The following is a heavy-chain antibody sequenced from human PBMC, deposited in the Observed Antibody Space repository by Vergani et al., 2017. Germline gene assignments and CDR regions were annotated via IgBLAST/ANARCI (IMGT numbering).Heavy chain of an antibody. CDR1: GFSLSTSGVG. Sequence: QITLKESGPTLVKPTQTLTLTCTFSGFSLSTSGVGVGWIRQPPGKALEWLALIYWDDDKRYSPSLKSRLTITKDTSKNQVVLTMTNMDPVDTATYYCARAAAVAEGDAFDIWGQGTMVTVSS. V-gene: IGHV2-5*02. CDR3: ARAAAVAEGDAFDI. D-gene: IGHD6-19*01. CDR2: IYWDDDK. J-gene: IGHJ3*02.